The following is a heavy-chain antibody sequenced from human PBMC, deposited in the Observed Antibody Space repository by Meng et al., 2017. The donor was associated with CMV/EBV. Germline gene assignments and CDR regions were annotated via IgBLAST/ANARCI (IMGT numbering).Heavy chain of an antibody. J-gene: IGHJ5*02. D-gene: IGHD2-2*01. CDR2: IYTSGST. CDR3: ARDLMNCSSTSCANWFDP. CDR1: GGPISSYY. V-gene: IGHV4-4*07. Sequence: QGQLQEPGPALVKPSEPLSPTCTVSGGPISSYYWSWIRQPAGKGLEWIGRIYTSGSTNYNPSLKSRVTMSVDTSKNQFSLKLSSVTAADTAVYYCARDLMNCSSTSCANWFDPWGQGTLVTVSS.